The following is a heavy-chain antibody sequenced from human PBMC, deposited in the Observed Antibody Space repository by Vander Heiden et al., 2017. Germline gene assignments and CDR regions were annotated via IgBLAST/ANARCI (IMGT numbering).Heavy chain of an antibody. Sequence: EVQLAESVGGLVQPGGSLSPTCAASGSTVHRYEMNWVRQAPGKGLEWVSYISSSGSTIYYADSVKGRFTISRDNAKNSLYLQMNSLRAEDTAVYYCARGKIAVAGTGWFDPWGQGTLVTVSS. D-gene: IGHD6-19*01. V-gene: IGHV3-48*03. J-gene: IGHJ5*02. CDR2: ISSSGSTI. CDR3: ARGKIAVAGTGWFDP. CDR1: GSTVHRYE.